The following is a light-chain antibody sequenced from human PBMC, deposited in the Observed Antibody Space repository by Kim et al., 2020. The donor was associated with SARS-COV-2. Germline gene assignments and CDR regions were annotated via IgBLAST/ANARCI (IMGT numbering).Light chain of an antibody. CDR1: QDISDD. J-gene: IGKJ4*01. CDR3: LQMNTSPPT. CDR2: AAS. V-gene: IGKV1-17*01. Sequence: DIQMTQSPYSLSASVGDRVTITCRASQDISDDLGWYQQKPGEAPQRLIYAASTLQSGVPSRFSGSGSGTEFTLTSRSLQPEDFATYFCLQMNTSPPTFGGGTKVEIK.